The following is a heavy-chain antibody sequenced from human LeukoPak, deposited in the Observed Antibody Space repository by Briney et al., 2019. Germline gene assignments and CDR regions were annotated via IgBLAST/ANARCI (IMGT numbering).Heavy chain of an antibody. V-gene: IGHV3-11*01. CDR3: ARDGPYYDYVWGSYRHDY. Sequence: GGSLRLSCAASGFTFSDYYMSWIRQAPGKGLEWVSYISSSGSTIYYADSVKGRFTISRDNAKDSLYLQMNSLRAEDTAVYYCARDGPYYDYVWGSYRHDYWGQGTLVTVSS. CDR2: ISSSGSTI. J-gene: IGHJ4*02. D-gene: IGHD3-16*02. CDR1: GFTFSDYY.